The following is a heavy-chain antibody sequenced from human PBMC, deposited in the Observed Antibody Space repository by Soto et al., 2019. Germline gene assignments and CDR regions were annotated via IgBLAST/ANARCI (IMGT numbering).Heavy chain of an antibody. V-gene: IGHV4-39*01. CDR1: CGPIRSSTYD. Sequence: SETLSRTSSISCGPIRSSTYDWSWIRQHPGKGLEWIGYIFYSGTTYYNPSLKSRVTISVDTSKNQFSLKLSSVTAADTAVYYCARLTGHSGSYLYYWGQGTLVS. D-gene: IGHD1-26*01. CDR3: ARLTGHSGSYLYY. J-gene: IGHJ4*02. CDR2: IFYSGTT.